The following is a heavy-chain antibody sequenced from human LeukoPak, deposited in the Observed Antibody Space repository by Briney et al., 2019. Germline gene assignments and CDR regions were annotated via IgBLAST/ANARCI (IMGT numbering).Heavy chain of an antibody. D-gene: IGHD2-15*01. J-gene: IGHJ3*02. CDR2: VSHSGFNKSNGDIT. CDR1: GGSISKDY. V-gene: IGHV4-59*01. Sequence: SGTLSPTCTVSGGSISKDYWSWIRQPPGKGLEWVGYVSHSGFNKSNGDITVYNPSLESRVTTSRDTSKNQFSLKLSSVTAAEKAVYFCGEAPGPSGGAFYNWGQRTVVTVSS. CDR3: GEAPGPSGGAFYN.